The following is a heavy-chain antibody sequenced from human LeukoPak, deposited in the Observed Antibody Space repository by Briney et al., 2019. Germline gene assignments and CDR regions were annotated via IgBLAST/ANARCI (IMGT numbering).Heavy chain of an antibody. V-gene: IGHV3-23*01. J-gene: IGHJ4*02. CDR2: ISGSGGST. CDR3: AKSEANWGRGSWFADY. Sequence: GGSLRLSCAASGFTFSSYAMSWVRQAPGKGLEWVSAISGSGGSTYYADSVKGRFTISRDNSKNTLYLQMNSLRAEDTAVCYCAKSEANWGRGSWFADYWGQGTLVTVSS. CDR1: GFTFSSYA. D-gene: IGHD7-27*01.